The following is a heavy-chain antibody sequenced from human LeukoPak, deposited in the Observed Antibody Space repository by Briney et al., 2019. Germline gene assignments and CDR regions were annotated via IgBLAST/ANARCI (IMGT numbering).Heavy chain of an antibody. V-gene: IGHV3-23*01. CDR1: GFTFSTYA. CDR3: ARRSKSSSVWYYFDY. J-gene: IGHJ4*02. Sequence: PGGSLRLSCAASGFTFSTYAINWVRQAPGKGLEWVSLISGSGDVTLYADSVKGRFAISRDNSRNTLYLQMNSLRVEDTAIYYCARRSKSSSVWYYFDYWGQGTLVTVSS. D-gene: IGHD6-19*01. CDR2: ISGSGDVT.